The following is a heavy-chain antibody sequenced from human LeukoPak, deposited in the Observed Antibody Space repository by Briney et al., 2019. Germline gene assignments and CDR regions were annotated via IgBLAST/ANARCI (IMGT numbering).Heavy chain of an antibody. CDR2: ISYDGSNK. J-gene: IGHJ6*02. CDR1: GFTFSSYG. CDR3: ARDETYYDFWSGPRPHYGMDV. Sequence: GGSLRLSCAASGFTFSSYGMHWVRQAPGKGLEWVAVISYDGSNKYYADSVKGRFTISRDNSKNTLYLQMNSLRAEDTAVYYCARDETYYDFWSGPRPHYGMDVWGQGTTVTVSS. V-gene: IGHV3-30*03. D-gene: IGHD3-3*01.